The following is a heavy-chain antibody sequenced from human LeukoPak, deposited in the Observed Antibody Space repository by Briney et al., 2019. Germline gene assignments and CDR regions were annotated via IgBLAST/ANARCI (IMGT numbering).Heavy chain of an antibody. Sequence: GGSLRLSCAASGFTFSSYWMSWVRQAPGKGLEWVANINQDGSEQYYVDSVKGRFTISRDNTKNSLYLQMNSLRAEDTAVYYCARDGGYSYGYYFDYWGQGTLVTVSS. CDR3: ARDGGYSYGYYFDY. CDR1: GFTFSSYW. D-gene: IGHD5-18*01. V-gene: IGHV3-7*01. J-gene: IGHJ4*02. CDR2: INQDGSEQ.